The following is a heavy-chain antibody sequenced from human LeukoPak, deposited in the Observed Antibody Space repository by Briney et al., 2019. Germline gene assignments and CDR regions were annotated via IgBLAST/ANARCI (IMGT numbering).Heavy chain of an antibody. CDR3: ARHDYGDFLSAEFFQY. Sequence: ASVKVSCKASGYTFTSFSWVRQAPGQGLEWMGWISANNGNTNYAQKFQDRVTMTTDTSTSTAYMELRSLRSDDTAVYYCARHDYGDFLSAEFFQYWGQDTLVTVSS. D-gene: IGHD4-17*01. CDR1: GYTFTS. V-gene: IGHV1-18*01. CDR2: ISANNGNT. J-gene: IGHJ1*01.